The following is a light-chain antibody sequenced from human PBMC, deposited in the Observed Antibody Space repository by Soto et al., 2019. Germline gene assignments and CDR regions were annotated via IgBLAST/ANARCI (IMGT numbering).Light chain of an antibody. Sequence: DIVMTQSPDSLAVSLGERATINCKSSQSVLYSSNNKNYLAWYQQKPGQPPKLLIYWSSTRESGFPARFSGSGSGTDFTLTISSLQAEDGAVYYCQQYYSTPPTFGQGTRLEIK. CDR3: QQYYSTPPT. V-gene: IGKV4-1*01. J-gene: IGKJ5*01. CDR2: WSS. CDR1: QSVLYSSNNKNY.